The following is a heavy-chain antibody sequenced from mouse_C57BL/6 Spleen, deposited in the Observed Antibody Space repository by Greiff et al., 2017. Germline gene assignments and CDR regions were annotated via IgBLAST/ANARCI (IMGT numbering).Heavy chain of an antibody. V-gene: IGHV5-12*01. D-gene: IGHD1-3*01. CDR2: ISNGGGST. CDR1: GFTFSDYY. J-gene: IGHJ2*01. Sequence: EVQLVESGGGLVQPGGSLKLSCAASGFTFSDYYMYWVRQTPEKRLEWVAYISNGGGSTYYPDTVKGRFTISRDNAKNTLYLQISRLKSEDTAMYYCARHINGDYFDYWGQGTTLTVSS. CDR3: ARHINGDYFDY.